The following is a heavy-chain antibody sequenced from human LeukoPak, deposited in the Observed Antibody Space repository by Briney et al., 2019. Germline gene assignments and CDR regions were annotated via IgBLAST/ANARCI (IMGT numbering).Heavy chain of an antibody. CDR1: GGSISSYY. CDR3: ARASDSSGYYYEDY. CDR2: IYYSGST. Sequence: SETLSLTCTVPGGSISSYYWSWIRQPPGKGLEWIGYIYYSGSTNYNPSLKSRVTISVDTSKNQFSLKLSSVTAADTAVYYCARASDSSGYYYEDYWGQGTLVTVSS. V-gene: IGHV4-59*01. J-gene: IGHJ4*02. D-gene: IGHD3-22*01.